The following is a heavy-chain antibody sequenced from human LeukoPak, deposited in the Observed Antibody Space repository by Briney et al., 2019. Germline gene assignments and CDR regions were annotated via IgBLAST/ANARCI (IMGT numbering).Heavy chain of an antibody. CDR3: ATGFTTPDY. V-gene: IGHV1-24*01. D-gene: IGHD1-1*01. J-gene: IGHJ4*02. CDR2: FAVEDGKT. Sequence: ASVKVSCKVSGYSLSDFSMHWVRQTPGKGLEWMRTFAVEDGKTIYAQKFRGRVTMTEDTSTDTAYIDLSSLRSDDTAVYYCATGFTTPDYWGQGTLVTVSS. CDR1: GYSLSDFS.